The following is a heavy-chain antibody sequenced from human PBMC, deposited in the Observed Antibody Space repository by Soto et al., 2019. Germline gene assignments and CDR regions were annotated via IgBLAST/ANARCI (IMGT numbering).Heavy chain of an antibody. CDR2: INAGNGNT. D-gene: IGHD2-15*01. CDR3: ARSVLGYCSGGSCQGGWFDP. J-gene: IGHJ5*02. V-gene: IGHV1-3*01. CDR1: GYTFTSYA. Sequence: GASVKVSCKASGYTFTSYAMHWVRQAPGQRLEWMGWINAGNGNTEYSQKFQGRVTITRDTSASTAYMELSSLRSEDTAVYYCARSVLGYCSGGSCQGGWFDPWGQGTLVTVSS.